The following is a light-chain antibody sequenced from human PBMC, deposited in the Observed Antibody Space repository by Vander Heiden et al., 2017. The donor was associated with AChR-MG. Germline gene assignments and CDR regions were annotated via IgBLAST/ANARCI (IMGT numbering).Light chain of an antibody. CDR1: QNVNYW. CDR3: QQANSFPRT. CDR2: AAS. Sequence: DIQMPQSPSSVSASVGDRVTITCRASQNVNYWLAWYQRKPGKAPILLIYAASSLQSGVPSRFSGSGSGTDFTLTISSLQPEDFATYYCQQANSFPRTFGQGTRVEIK. V-gene: IGKV1-12*01. J-gene: IGKJ1*01.